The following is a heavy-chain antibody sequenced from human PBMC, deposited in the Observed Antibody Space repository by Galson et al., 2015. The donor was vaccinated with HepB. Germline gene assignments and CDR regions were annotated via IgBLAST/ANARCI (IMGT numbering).Heavy chain of an antibody. CDR2: ISYTGSYT. J-gene: IGHJ2*01. Sequence: SLRLSCAASGFSFNYFPMHWVRQAPGKGLEWVAVISYTGSYTGYADFGRGRFTISRDNSKNALYLQMNSLGVDDTALYYCVRPRGAGAGDYQNWYFDLWGRGTLVTVSS. CDR1: GFSFNYFP. CDR3: VRPRGAGAGDYQNWYFDL. D-gene: IGHD4-17*01. V-gene: IGHV3-30-3*01.